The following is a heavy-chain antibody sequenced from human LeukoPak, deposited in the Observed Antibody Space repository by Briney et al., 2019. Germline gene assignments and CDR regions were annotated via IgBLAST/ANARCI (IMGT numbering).Heavy chain of an antibody. CDR3: SRENGAFSPFGY. CDR2: ISLTGLT. Sequence: SETLSLTCGVSGGSISNTNWWSWVRPPPGQGLEWIGEISLTGLTHYNPSLESRVTVSLDKSKNQLPLNLTSVTAADTAVYYCSRENGAFSPFGYWGQGTLVTVLS. V-gene: IGHV4-4*02. J-gene: IGHJ4*02. D-gene: IGHD2-8*01. CDR1: GGSISNTNW.